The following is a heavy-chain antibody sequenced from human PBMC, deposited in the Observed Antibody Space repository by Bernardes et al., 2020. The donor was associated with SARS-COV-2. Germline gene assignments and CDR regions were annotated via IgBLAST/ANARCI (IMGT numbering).Heavy chain of an antibody. CDR1: GGSISSSSYY. J-gene: IGHJ5*02. V-gene: IGHV4-39*01. CDR2: IYYSGST. D-gene: IGHD3-3*01. CDR3: ARHSEFGSSAYDFWSGYPINWFDP. Sequence: SETLSLTCTVSGGSISSSSYYWGWIRQPPGKGLEWIGSIYYSGSTYYNPSLKSRVTISVDTSKNQFSLKLSSVTAADTAVYYCARHSEFGSSAYDFWSGYPINWFDPWGQGTLVTVSS.